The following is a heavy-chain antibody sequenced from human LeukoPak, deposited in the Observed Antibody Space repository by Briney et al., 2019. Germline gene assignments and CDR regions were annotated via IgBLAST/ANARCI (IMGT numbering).Heavy chain of an antibody. V-gene: IGHV3-23*01. J-gene: IGHJ4*02. D-gene: IGHD3-9*01. Sequence: PGGSLRLSCAASGFTFSSYAMSWVRQAPGKGLEWVSAISGSGGSTYYADSVKGRFTISRDNSKNTLYLQMNSLRAEDTAVYYCEKDQGLRYFDWLYDYWGQGTLVTVSS. CDR2: ISGSGGST. CDR3: EKDQGLRYFDWLYDY. CDR1: GFTFSSYA.